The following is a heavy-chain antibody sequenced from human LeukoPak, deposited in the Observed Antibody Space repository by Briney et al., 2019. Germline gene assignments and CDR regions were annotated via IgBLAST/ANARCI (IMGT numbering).Heavy chain of an antibody. Sequence: SETLSLTCIVSGGSISSYYWTWIRQPAGKGLELIGHIHTSGNANYNPSLKSRVTMSVDTFKNQFSLNLSSVTAADTAVYYCARSPTVTILFDYWGQGTLVTVSS. CDR3: ARSPTVTILFDY. CDR1: GGSISSYY. V-gene: IGHV4-4*07. D-gene: IGHD4-17*01. CDR2: IHTSGNA. J-gene: IGHJ4*02.